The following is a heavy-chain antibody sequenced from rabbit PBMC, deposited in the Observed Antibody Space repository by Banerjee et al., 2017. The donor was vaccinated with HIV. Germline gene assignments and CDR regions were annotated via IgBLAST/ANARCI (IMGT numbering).Heavy chain of an antibody. J-gene: IGHJ4*01. Sequence: QEQLEESGGGLVQPEGSLTLTCKASGFDFSGGYWMCWVRQAPGKGLEWIACIDGGRSDSTYYANWAKGRLTISKTSSTTVTLQMTSLTAADTATYFCARDLAGVIGWNFNLWDPGTLVTVS. CDR1: GFDFSGGYW. D-gene: IGHD4-1*01. V-gene: IGHV1S45*01. CDR2: IDGGRSDST. CDR3: ARDLAGVIGWNFNL.